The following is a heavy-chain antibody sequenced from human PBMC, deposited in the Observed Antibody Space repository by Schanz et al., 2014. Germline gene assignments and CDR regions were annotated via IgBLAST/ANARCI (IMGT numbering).Heavy chain of an antibody. J-gene: IGHJ6*03. CDR1: GGSVSSGGDY. V-gene: IGHV4-31*03. CDR3: ARGGARRFPVVPDAIQGLRGHYYYYCLDV. Sequence: QVQLQESGPGLVKPSQTLSLTCTVSGGSVSSGGDYWSWIRQHPGKGLEWIGFISYSGSTYYNPSRKSRVPISVDTSKNQFSLNLSSATAADTAVYYCARGGARRFPVVPDAIQGLRGHYYYYCLDVWGKGTTVTASS. D-gene: IGHD2-2*02. CDR2: ISYSGST.